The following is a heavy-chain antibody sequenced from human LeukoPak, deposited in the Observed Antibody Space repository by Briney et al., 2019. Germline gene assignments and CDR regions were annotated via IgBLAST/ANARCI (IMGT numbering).Heavy chain of an antibody. V-gene: IGHV4-38-2*02. Sequence: SETLSLTCTVSGYSISSGYYWGWIRQPPGKGLEWIGSIYHSGSTYYNPSLKSRVTISVDTSKNQFSLKLSSVTAADTAVYYCARGRVEMATIDYWGQGTLVTVSS. D-gene: IGHD5-24*01. J-gene: IGHJ4*02. CDR1: GYSISSGYY. CDR3: ARGRVEMATIDY. CDR2: IYHSGST.